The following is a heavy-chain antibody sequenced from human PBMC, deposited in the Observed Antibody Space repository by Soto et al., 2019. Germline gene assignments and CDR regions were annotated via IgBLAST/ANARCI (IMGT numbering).Heavy chain of an antibody. Sequence: SETRSLTCAVSGDSITSIYHWAWIRQPPGRGLEWVASIYHTGTTYYNPSLKSRVTTSVDTSKNQFSLNLRSVTAADTAVYYCATYRKFFQIWGQGTKVTVSS. CDR3: ATYRKFFQI. J-gene: IGHJ3*02. V-gene: IGHV4-38-2*01. CDR2: IYHTGTT. CDR1: GDSITSIYH.